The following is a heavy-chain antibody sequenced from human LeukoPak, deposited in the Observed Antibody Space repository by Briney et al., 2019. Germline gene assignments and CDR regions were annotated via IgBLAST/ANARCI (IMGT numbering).Heavy chain of an antibody. CDR1: GGSISSYY. V-gene: IGHV4-59*01. CDR2: IYYSGST. D-gene: IGHD3-10*01. J-gene: IGHJ6*03. CDR3: ATSGSGHLNYYYYMDV. Sequence: KSSETLSLTCTVSGGSISSYYWSWIRQPPGKGLEWIGYIYYSGSTNYNPSLKSRVTISVDTSKNQFSLKLSSVTAADTAVHYCATSGSGHLNYYYYMDVWGKGTTVTISS.